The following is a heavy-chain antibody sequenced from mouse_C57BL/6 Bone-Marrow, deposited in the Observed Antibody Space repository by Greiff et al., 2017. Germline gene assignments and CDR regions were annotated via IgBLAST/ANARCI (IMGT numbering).Heavy chain of an antibody. J-gene: IGHJ1*03. CDR3: TDYYGSNWYFDV. CDR1: GFNIKDDY. D-gene: IGHD1-1*01. CDR2: IDPENGDT. V-gene: IGHV14-4*01. Sequence: EVKLEESGAELVRPGASVKFSCTASGFNIKDDYMHWVKQRPEKGLEWIGRIDPENGDTEDASKFQGKATITADTSSNTAYLRLSSLTSEDPAVYYCTDYYGSNWYFDVWGTGTTVTVSS.